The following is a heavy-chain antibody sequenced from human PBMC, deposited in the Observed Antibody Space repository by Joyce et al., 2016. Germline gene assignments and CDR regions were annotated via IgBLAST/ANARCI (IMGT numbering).Heavy chain of an antibody. J-gene: IGHJ3*01. CDR2: IYRSGTT. CDR1: GGSITTVTHY. D-gene: IGHD2-15*01. Sequence: QVKLLESGPGLVKPSQTLSLTCTVSGGSITTVTHYWSWIRQPAGKRLEWIGRIYRSGTTNFNASLKSRVTMSLDTAKNQFALNVGAVTAPDTAVYFCARVAACKGDAFDLWGQGTMVVVSS. V-gene: IGHV4-61*02. CDR3: ARVAACKGDAFDL.